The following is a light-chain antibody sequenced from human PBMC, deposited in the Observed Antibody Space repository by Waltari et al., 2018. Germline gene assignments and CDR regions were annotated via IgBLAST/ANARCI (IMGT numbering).Light chain of an antibody. J-gene: IGKJ1*01. CDR2: DAS. CDR1: QGISSRY. Sequence: EIVLTQSPGTLSLSPGERATLYCRASQGISSRYVAWYQQKPGQAPRLLIYDASSRATGIPGRFSGSGSGTDFTLTISRLEPEDFAVYYCQQYHISPQTFGQGTKVEIK. V-gene: IGKV3-20*01. CDR3: QQYHISPQT.